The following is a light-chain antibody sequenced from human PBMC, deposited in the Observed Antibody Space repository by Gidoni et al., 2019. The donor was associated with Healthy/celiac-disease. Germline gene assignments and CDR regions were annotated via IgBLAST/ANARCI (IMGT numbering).Light chain of an antibody. CDR1: QSISSW. CDR3: QQYNSYPS. CDR2: KAS. Sequence: DIQMTQSPSTLSASVGDRVTITCRASQSISSWLAWYQQKPGKAPKLLIYKASSLESGVQSRFSGSGSGTEITLTISSLQPDDFATYYCQQYNSYPSFGQGTKLEIK. J-gene: IGKJ1*01. V-gene: IGKV1-5*03.